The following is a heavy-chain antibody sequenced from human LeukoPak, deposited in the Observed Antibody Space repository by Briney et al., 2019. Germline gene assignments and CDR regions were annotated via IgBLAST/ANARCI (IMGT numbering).Heavy chain of an antibody. CDR2: INPNSGGT. CDR3: ARRYGEQWLDYFDY. J-gene: IGHJ4*02. CDR1: GYTFTGYY. V-gene: IGHV1-2*02. D-gene: IGHD6-19*01. Sequence: ASVKVSCKASGYTFTGYYMHWVRQAPGQGLEWMGWINPNSGGTNYAQKFQDRVTMTRDTSTSTMYMDLSSLRSEDTAVYFCARRYGEQWLDYFDYWGQGTLVTVSS.